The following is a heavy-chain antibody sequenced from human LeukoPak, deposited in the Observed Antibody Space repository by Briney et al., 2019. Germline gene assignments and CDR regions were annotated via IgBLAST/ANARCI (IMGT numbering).Heavy chain of an antibody. CDR3: ARAGERTIFGVVNTLDP. V-gene: IGHV4-38-2*02. CDR1: GYSISSGYY. Sequence: PSETLSLTCSVSGYSISSGYYWGWIRQPPGKGLEWIGSIYQSGTTSYNPSLKNRVTISVDTSKNQFSLKLSSVTAADTAVYYCARAGERTIFGVVNTLDPWGQGTLVTVSS. CDR2: IYQSGTT. D-gene: IGHD3-3*01. J-gene: IGHJ5*02.